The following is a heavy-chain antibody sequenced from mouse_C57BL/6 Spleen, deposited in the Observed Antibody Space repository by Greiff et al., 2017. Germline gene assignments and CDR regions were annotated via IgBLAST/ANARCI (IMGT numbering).Heavy chain of an antibody. CDR3: ARGATVVAGFDY. V-gene: IGHV1-26*01. J-gene: IGHJ2*01. Sequence: VQLQQSGPELVKPGASVKISCKASGYTFTDYYMNWVKQSHGKSLEWIGDINPNNGGTSYNQKFKGKATLTVDKSSSTAYMERRSLTSEDSAVYYCARGATVVAGFDYWGQGTTLTVSS. D-gene: IGHD1-1*01. CDR1: GYTFTDYY. CDR2: INPNNGGT.